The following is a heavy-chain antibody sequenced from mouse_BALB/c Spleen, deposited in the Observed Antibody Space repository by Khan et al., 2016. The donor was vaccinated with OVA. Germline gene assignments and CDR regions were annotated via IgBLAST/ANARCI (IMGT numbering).Heavy chain of an antibody. CDR1: GYTFTSYT. J-gene: IGHJ2*01. CDR2: INPSSGYT. V-gene: IGHV1-4*01. CDR3: ARTHER. Sequence: QVQLKESGAELARPGASVKMSCKASGYTFTSYTMHWVKQRPGQGLEWIGYINPSSGYTKYNQKFKDKATLTADKSSSTAYMQLRSLTAEDSAVYYCARTHERWGQGTTLTVSS.